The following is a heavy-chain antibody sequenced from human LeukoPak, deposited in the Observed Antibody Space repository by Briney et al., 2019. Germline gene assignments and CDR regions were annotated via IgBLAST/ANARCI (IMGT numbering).Heavy chain of an antibody. D-gene: IGHD6-19*01. V-gene: IGHV4-59*01. Sequence: SETLSLTSTVSGGSISSYYWSWIRQPPRKGLEWIGYIYYSVSTNYNPSLKSRVTISVDTSKNQFSLKLSSVTAADTAVYYCARDGSSGWYFDYWGQGTLVTVSS. J-gene: IGHJ4*02. CDR1: GGSISSYY. CDR3: ARDGSSGWYFDY. CDR2: IYYSVST.